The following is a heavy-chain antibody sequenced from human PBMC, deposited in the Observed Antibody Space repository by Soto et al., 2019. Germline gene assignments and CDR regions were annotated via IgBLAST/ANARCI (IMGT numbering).Heavy chain of an antibody. CDR1: GGTFSSYA. J-gene: IGHJ6*02. Sequence: QVQLVQSGAEVKKPGSSVKVSCKASGGTFSSYAISWVRQAPGQGLEWMGGIIPIFGTANYAQKFQGRATITADESTSTAYMEQSSLRSEDTAVYHCARGPYYYDSSGYWPSYYYGMDVWGQGTTVTVSS. D-gene: IGHD3-22*01. CDR2: IIPIFGTA. V-gene: IGHV1-69*01. CDR3: ARGPYYYDSSGYWPSYYYGMDV.